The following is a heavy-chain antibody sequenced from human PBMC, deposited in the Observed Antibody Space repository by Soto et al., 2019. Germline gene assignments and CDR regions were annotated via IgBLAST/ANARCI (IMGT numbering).Heavy chain of an antibody. J-gene: IGHJ6*02. CDR2: MNPNSGNT. V-gene: IGHV1-8*01. CDR3: AIDRTGTTSMDV. CDR1: GYTFTSYD. D-gene: IGHD1-1*01. Sequence: QVQLVQSGAEVKKPGASVKVSCKASGYTFTSYDINWVRQATGQGLEWMGWMNPNSGNTGYAQKFQGSATMTRNTSISTAYIALNSLRSEDTAVYYCAIDRTGTTSMDVWGQGTTVTVSS.